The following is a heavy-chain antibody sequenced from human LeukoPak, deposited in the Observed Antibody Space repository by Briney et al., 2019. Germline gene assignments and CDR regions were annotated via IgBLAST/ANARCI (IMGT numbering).Heavy chain of an antibody. Sequence: SETLSLTCAVYGGSFSGFYWSWIRQPPGKGLEWIGKINHSGRTNYNPSLKSRVTISVDTSKKQFSLKLNSVTAADTAVYYCASLYGSGSYNWFDPWGQGTLVTVSS. CDR2: INHSGRT. CDR3: ASLYGSGSYNWFDP. J-gene: IGHJ5*02. CDR1: GGSFSGFY. D-gene: IGHD3-10*01. V-gene: IGHV4-34*01.